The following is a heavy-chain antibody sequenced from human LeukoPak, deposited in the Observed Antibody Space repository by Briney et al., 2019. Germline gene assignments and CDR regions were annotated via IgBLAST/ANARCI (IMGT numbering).Heavy chain of an antibody. Sequence: GASVKVSCKASGGTFSSYTISWVRQAPGQGLEWMGWINPNSGGTNYAQKFQGRGAMTRDTSISTAYMELSRLRSDDTAVYYCAREEGWNDLDYFDYWGQGTLVTVSS. CDR3: AREEGWNDLDYFDY. CDR2: INPNSGGT. CDR1: GGTFSSYT. V-gene: IGHV1-2*02. D-gene: IGHD1-1*01. J-gene: IGHJ4*02.